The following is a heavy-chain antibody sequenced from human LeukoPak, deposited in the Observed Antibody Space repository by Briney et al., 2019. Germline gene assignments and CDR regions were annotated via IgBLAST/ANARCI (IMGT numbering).Heavy chain of an antibody. J-gene: IGHJ6*02. D-gene: IGHD3-10*01. CDR1: GFTFTSYS. Sequence: GSLRLSCAASGFTFTSYSMTWVRQAPGKGLEWVSAISASGGNTYSADSVEGRFTISRDNSKNTVYLQMNSLTAEDTVVYYCAKDREVRGYYGLDVWGQGTTVTVSS. V-gene: IGHV3-23*01. CDR2: ISASGGNT. CDR3: AKDREVRGYYGLDV.